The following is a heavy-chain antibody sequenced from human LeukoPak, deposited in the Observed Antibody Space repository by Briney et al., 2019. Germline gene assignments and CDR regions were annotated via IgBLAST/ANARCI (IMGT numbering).Heavy chain of an antibody. D-gene: IGHD3-3*01. CDR1: GYSISSGYY. CDR3: GSQKEWSLTEYHFDY. V-gene: IGHV4-38-2*02. CDR2: VYHSGST. Sequence: SETLSLTCNVSGYSISSGYYCGWIRQPPGKGLEWIGSVYHSGSTYYNPSLKSRVTISMDKSKNQFSLKLTAVTAADTAVYYCGSQKEWSLTEYHFDYWGQGTLVTVSS. J-gene: IGHJ4*02.